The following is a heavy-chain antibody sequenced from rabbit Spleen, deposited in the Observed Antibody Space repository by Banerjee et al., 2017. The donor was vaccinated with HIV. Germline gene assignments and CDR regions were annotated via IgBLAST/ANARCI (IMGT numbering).Heavy chain of an antibody. V-gene: IGHV1S40*01. CDR2: IYGGSSGIT. Sequence: QELVESWGDLVKPRASLTLTCSAAGVSFSSSYYICWVRQAPGKGLECIECIYGGSSGITCYANWAKGWFNISKTSSSTVTLQMTNLTATDPAAYFCARNYVNIFGPWGPGTLVTVS. J-gene: IGHJ2*01. D-gene: IGHD1-1*01. CDR1: GVSFSSSYY. CDR3: ARNYVNIFGP.